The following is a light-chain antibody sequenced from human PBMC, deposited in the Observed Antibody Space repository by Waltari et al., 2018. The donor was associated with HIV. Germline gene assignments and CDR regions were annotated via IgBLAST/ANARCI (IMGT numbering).Light chain of an antibody. CDR2: NTH. Sequence: QTVVTQEPSLSVTLTCGLSSGSVSTSYYPTWLQQTPGQTPRTLIFNTHTRASGVPDRFSGSILRNQAALTIAGAQADDESDYYCVVYLGSGTWVFGGGTKLTVL. CDR1: SGSVSTSYY. V-gene: IGLV8-61*01. J-gene: IGLJ2*01. CDR3: VVYLGSGTWV.